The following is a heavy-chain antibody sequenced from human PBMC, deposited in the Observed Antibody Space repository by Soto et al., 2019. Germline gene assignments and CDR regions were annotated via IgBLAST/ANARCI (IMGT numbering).Heavy chain of an antibody. Sequence: GASVKVSCKASGGTFSSYAISWVRQAPGQGLEWMGGIIPIFGTANYAQKFQGRVTITADESTSTAYMELSSLRSEDTAVYYCARDQKDTAMDTLYYYGMDVWGQGTTVTVSS. CDR1: GGTFSSYA. V-gene: IGHV1-69*13. CDR3: ARDQKDTAMDTLYYYGMDV. CDR2: IIPIFGTA. J-gene: IGHJ6*02. D-gene: IGHD5-18*01.